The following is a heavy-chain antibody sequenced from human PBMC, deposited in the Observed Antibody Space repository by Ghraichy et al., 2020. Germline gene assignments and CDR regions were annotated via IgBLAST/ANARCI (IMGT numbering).Heavy chain of an antibody. CDR1: GGSISSYY. J-gene: IGHJ6*02. D-gene: IGHD3-22*01. CDR2: IYYSGST. V-gene: IGHV4-59*01. CDR3: ARSDSSGYWGYYYYGMDV. Sequence: SETLSLTCTVSGGSISSYYWSGIRQPPGKGLECIGYIYYSGSTNYNPSLKSRVTISVDTSKNQFSLKLISVTAADTCVYYCARSDSSGYWGYYYYGMDVWGQGTTVTVSS.